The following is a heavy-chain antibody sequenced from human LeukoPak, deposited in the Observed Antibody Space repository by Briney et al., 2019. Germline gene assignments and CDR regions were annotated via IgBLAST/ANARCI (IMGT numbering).Heavy chain of an antibody. Sequence: PSETLSLTCAVSGGSISSGGYSWSWIRQPPGKGLEWIGYIYPGGSTNYNQSLQSRVTMSVDRSKNQFSLRLNSVTAADTAVYYCARAGDLIVVSMAAFDIWGQGTMVTVSS. CDR1: GGSISSGGYS. D-gene: IGHD2-15*01. CDR2: IYPGGST. V-gene: IGHV4-30-2*01. CDR3: ARAGDLIVVSMAAFDI. J-gene: IGHJ3*02.